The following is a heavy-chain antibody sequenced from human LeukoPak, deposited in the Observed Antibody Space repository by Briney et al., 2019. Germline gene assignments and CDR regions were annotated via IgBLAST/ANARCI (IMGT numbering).Heavy chain of an antibody. J-gene: IGHJ4*02. Sequence: GGSLRLSCAASGFTFSSYAMSWVRQAPGKGLEWVSAISGSGGSTYYADSVKGRFTISRDNSKNTLYLQMNSLRAEDTAVYYCARDYLLEIAVAGYFDYWGQGTLVTVSS. CDR3: ARDYLLEIAVAGYFDY. D-gene: IGHD6-19*01. CDR2: ISGSGGST. CDR1: GFTFSSYA. V-gene: IGHV3-23*01.